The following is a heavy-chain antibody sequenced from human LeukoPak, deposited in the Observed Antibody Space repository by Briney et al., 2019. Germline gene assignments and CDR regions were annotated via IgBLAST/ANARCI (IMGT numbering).Heavy chain of an antibody. CDR1: GGTFSSYA. J-gene: IGHJ5*02. D-gene: IGHD2/OR15-2a*01. CDR3: ARLSRGSIRWFDP. V-gene: IGHV1-69*04. CDR2: IIPILGIA. Sequence: ASVKVSCKASGGTFSSYAISWVRQAPGQGLEWMGRIIPILGIANYAQKFQGRVTITADKSTSTAYMELSSLRSEDTAVYYCARLSRGSIRWFDPWGQGTLVTVSS.